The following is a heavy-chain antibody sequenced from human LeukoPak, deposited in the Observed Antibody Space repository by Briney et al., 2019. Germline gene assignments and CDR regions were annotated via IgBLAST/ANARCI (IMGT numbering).Heavy chain of an antibody. D-gene: IGHD1-26*01. J-gene: IGHJ6*02. Sequence: GASVKVSCKASGGTFSSYAISWVRQAPGQGLEWMGRIIPILGIANYAQKFQGRVTITADKSTSTAYMELSSLRSEDTAVYYCARDPPQRRSGSYYSYYYYGMDVWGQGTTVTVSS. CDR3: ARDPPQRRSGSYYSYYYYGMDV. V-gene: IGHV1-69*04. CDR2: IIPILGIA. CDR1: GGTFSSYA.